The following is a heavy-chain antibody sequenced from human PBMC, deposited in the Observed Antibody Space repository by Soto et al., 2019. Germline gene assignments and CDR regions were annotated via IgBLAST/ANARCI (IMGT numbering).Heavy chain of an antibody. Sequence: EVQLLESGGGLVQPGGSLRLSCAASGFTFSSYAMSWVRQAPGKGLEWVSAISGSGGSTYYADSVKGRFTISRDNSKNTLYLQMNSLRAEDTAVYYCAKDRFSGSNRSKGYNWFDPWGQGTLVTVSS. V-gene: IGHV3-23*01. CDR1: GFTFSSYA. CDR3: AKDRFSGSNRSKGYNWFDP. J-gene: IGHJ5*02. D-gene: IGHD6-19*01. CDR2: ISGSGGST.